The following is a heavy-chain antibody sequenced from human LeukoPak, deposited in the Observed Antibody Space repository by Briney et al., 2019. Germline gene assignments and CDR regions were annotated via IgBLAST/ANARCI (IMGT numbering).Heavy chain of an antibody. Sequence: SETLSLTCAVYGGSFSGYYWSWIRQPPGKGLEWIGEINHSGSTNYNPSLKSRVTISVGTSKNQFSLKLSSVTAADTAVYYCARGIVVVPAAISPYYFDYWGQGTLVTVSS. V-gene: IGHV4-34*01. CDR2: INHSGST. D-gene: IGHD2-2*02. J-gene: IGHJ4*02. CDR1: GGSFSGYY. CDR3: ARGIVVVPAAISPYYFDY.